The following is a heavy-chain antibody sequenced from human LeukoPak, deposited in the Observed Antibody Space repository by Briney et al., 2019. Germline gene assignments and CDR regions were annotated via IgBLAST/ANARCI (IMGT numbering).Heavy chain of an antibody. V-gene: IGHV3-23*01. Sequence: GGSLRLSCAVSGISLSNYGMSWVRQAPGKGLEWVAGISGSGGNTNYPDSVKGRFTISRDNPKNTLYLQMNRLRAEDTAVYFCAKRGVVIRVILVGFHKEAYYFDSWGQGALVTVSS. CDR1: GISLSNYG. CDR2: ISGSGGNT. D-gene: IGHD3-22*01. J-gene: IGHJ4*02. CDR3: AKRGVVIRVILVGFHKEAYYFDS.